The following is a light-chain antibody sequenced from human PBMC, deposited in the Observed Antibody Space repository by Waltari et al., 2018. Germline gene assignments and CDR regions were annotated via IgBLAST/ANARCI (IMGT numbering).Light chain of an antibody. CDR2: GAS. CDR3: QHYVRLPAT. V-gene: IGKV3-20*01. Sequence: ELVLPQSPGTLSLSPGERATLSCRASQSVSRTLAWYQQKPGQAPKLLIYGASIRATGIPDRFTGSGSGTDFSLTISSLEPEDFAIYFCQHYVRLPATFGQGTKVEIK. J-gene: IGKJ1*01. CDR1: QSVSRT.